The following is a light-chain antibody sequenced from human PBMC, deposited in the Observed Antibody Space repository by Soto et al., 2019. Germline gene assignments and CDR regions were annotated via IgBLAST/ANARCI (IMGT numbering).Light chain of an antibody. Sequence: EIVMTQSPATLSVSPGERATLSCRASQSVSSNLAWYQQKPGQAPRLLIYGASGRATGIPARFSGSGSGTEFTLTISSLQSEDFAVYYCQQYNNWPPGRTFGQGTKVEIK. CDR2: GAS. J-gene: IGKJ1*01. CDR1: QSVSSN. V-gene: IGKV3-15*01. CDR3: QQYNNWPPGRT.